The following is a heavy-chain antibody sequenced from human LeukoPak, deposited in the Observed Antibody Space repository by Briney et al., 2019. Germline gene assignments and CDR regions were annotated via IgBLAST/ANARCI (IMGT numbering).Heavy chain of an antibody. Sequence: SETLSLTCAVYGGSFSGYYWSWIRQPPGKGLEWIGEINHSGSTNYNPSLKSRVTISVDTSKNQFSLKLSSVTAAGTAVYYCARDGTGTTDSFDYWGQGTLVTVSS. CDR2: INHSGST. CDR3: ARDGTGTTDSFDY. CDR1: GGSFSGYY. J-gene: IGHJ4*02. D-gene: IGHD1-7*01. V-gene: IGHV4-34*01.